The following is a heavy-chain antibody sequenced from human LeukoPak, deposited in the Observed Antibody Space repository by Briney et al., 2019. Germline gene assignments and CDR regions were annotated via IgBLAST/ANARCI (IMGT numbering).Heavy chain of an antibody. J-gene: IGHJ4*02. V-gene: IGHV3-30*03. CDR1: KFTFSNYG. CDR2: VSSDGGTK. CDR3: ATPLDYYDRSDSHQGGD. Sequence: GGSLRLSCTASKFTFSNYGMQWVRQAPGKGLEWVAVVSSDGGTKYYADSVKGRFTISRDNSRNTMYLQMDSLRAEDTAVYYCATPLDYYDRSDSHQGGDWGQGTLVTVSS. D-gene: IGHD3-22*01.